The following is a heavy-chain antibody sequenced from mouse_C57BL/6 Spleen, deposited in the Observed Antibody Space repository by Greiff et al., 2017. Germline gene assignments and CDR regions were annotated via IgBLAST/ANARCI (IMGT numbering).Heavy chain of an antibody. V-gene: IGHV3-6*01. CDR1: GYSITSGYY. J-gene: IGHJ2*01. D-gene: IGHD4-1*01. Sequence: ESGPGLVKPSQSLSLTCSVTGYSITSGYYWNWIRQFPGNKLEWMGYISYDGSNNYNPSLKNRISITRDTSKNQFFLKLNSVTTEDTATYYCARGSWDHFDYWGQGTTLTVSS. CDR3: ARGSWDHFDY. CDR2: ISYDGSN.